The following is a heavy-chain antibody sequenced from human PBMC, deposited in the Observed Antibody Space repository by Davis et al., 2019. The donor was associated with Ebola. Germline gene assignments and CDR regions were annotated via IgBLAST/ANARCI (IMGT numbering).Heavy chain of an antibody. CDR3: VRTLAQPNRGSWHYYSDYGMDV. J-gene: IGHJ6*02. V-gene: IGHV3-7*01. CDR2: IKEDGSEK. Sequence: GESLKISCAASGITFSTYWMNWVRQPPGKGLEWVANIKEDGSEKYYVDSLKGRFTISRDNVKNSLHLQMNSLRAEDTAIYYCVRTLAQPNRGSWHYYSDYGMDVWGQGTTVTVSS. D-gene: IGHD3-22*01. CDR1: GITFSTYW.